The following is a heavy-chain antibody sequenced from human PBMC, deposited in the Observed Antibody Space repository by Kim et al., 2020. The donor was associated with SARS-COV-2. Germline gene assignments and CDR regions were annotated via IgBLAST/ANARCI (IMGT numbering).Heavy chain of an antibody. CDR3: ASPDPDIVATSPRYYYYYYGMDV. CDR1: GYTFTSYA. J-gene: IGHJ6*02. Sequence: ASVKVSCKASGYTFTSYAMHWVRQAPGQRLEWMGWINAGNGNTKYSQKFQGRVTITRDTSASTAYMELSSLRSEDTAVYYCASPDPDIVATSPRYYYYYYGMDVWGQGTTVTVSS. D-gene: IGHD5-12*01. CDR2: INAGNGNT. V-gene: IGHV1-3*01.